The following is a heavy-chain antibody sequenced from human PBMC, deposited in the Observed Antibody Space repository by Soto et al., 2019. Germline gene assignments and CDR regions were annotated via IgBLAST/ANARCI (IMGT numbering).Heavy chain of an antibody. CDR1: GGTLSSYA. CDR3: AGYYYDSSGYSHLGAFDI. CDR2: IIPIFGTA. V-gene: IGHV1-69*13. J-gene: IGHJ3*02. Sequence: SGKVSCKASGGTLSSYAISWVRQAPGQGLEWMGGIIPIFGTANYAQKFQGRVTITADESTSTAYMELSSLRSEDTAVYYCAGYYYDSSGYSHLGAFDIWGQGTMVTV. D-gene: IGHD3-22*01.